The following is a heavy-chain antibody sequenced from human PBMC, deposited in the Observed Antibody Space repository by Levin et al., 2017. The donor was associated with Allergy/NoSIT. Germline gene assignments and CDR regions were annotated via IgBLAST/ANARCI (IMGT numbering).Heavy chain of an antibody. CDR1: GFTVSSNY. CDR3: AGGYSYGYLDF. V-gene: IGHV3-66*01. J-gene: IGHJ4*02. D-gene: IGHD5-18*01. Sequence: GESLKISCAASGFTVSSNYMSWVRQAPGKGLEWVSVIYRDGSTYYADPVKGRFTIPRDNFKNKRYLQMNSLRAEDTAVYHCAGGYSYGYLDFWGQGTLVTVSS. CDR2: IYRDGST.